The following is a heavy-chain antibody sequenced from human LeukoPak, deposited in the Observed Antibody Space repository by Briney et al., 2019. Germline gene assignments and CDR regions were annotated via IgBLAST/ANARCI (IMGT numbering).Heavy chain of an antibody. V-gene: IGHV4-38-2*01. Sequence: SETLSLTCAVSGYSISSGYYWGWIRPPPGKGLEWIGSIYHSGSTYYNPSLKSRVTISVDTSKNQFSLKLSSVTAADTAVYYCARSGYMVRGVLDYWGQGTLVTVSP. CDR1: GYSISSGYY. CDR2: IYHSGST. CDR3: ARSGYMVRGVLDY. J-gene: IGHJ4*02. D-gene: IGHD3-10*01.